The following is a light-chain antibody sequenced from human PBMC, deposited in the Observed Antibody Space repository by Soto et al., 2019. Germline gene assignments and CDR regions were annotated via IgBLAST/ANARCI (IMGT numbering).Light chain of an antibody. CDR1: QSVSSY. J-gene: IGKJ4*01. Sequence: EIVLTQSPATMSLSPGERATLSCRASQSVSSYLAWYQQKPGQAPRLLIYDASNRATGIPARFSGSGSGTVFTLTISSLEPEDFAIYYCQQRSNWPPVTFGGVTKVEIK. CDR3: QQRSNWPPVT. V-gene: IGKV3-11*01. CDR2: DAS.